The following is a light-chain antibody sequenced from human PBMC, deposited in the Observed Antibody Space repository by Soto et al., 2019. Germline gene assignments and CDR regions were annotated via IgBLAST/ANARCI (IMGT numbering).Light chain of an antibody. CDR3: QQRSNWPPT. CDR1: QSVSSY. V-gene: IGKV3-11*01. J-gene: IGKJ1*01. Sequence: EIVLTQSPATLSLSPGERATLSCRASQSVSSYLAWYQQKPGQAPRLLIYDASNRATGIPPRFIGSGSGADFTLTISSLAPEDFAVYYCQQRSNWPPTFGQGTKVEIK. CDR2: DAS.